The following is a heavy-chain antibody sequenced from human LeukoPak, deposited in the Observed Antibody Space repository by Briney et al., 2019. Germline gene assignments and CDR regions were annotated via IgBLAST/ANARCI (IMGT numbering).Heavy chain of an antibody. CDR1: GYSISSGYY. V-gene: IGHV4-38-2*02. J-gene: IGHJ4*02. CDR3: ARGSKQQPPRY. CDR2: IYHSGST. D-gene: IGHD6-13*01. Sequence: SETLSLTCTVSGYSISSGYYWGWIRQPPGKGLEWIGSIYHSGSTYYNPSLKSRVTISVDTSKNQFSLKLSSVTAADTAVYYCARGSKQQPPRYWGQGTLVTVSS.